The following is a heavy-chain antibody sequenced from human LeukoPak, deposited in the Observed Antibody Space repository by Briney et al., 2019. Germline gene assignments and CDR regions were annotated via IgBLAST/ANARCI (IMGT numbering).Heavy chain of an antibody. D-gene: IGHD3-22*01. V-gene: IGHV1-69*04. J-gene: IGHJ4*02. Sequence: ASVKVSCRASGGTFSSYAISWVRQAPGQGLEWMGRIIPILGIANYAQKFQGRVTITADKSTSTAYMELSSLRSEDTAVYYCAYYYDSSGYYYEYYFDYWGQGTLVTVSS. CDR2: IIPILGIA. CDR3: AYYYDSSGYYYEYYFDY. CDR1: GGTFSSYA.